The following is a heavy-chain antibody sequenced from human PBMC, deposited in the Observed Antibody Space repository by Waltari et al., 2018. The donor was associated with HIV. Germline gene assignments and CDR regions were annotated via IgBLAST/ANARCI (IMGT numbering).Heavy chain of an antibody. D-gene: IGHD3-16*01. CDR3: ARTFRGKGFDY. J-gene: IGHJ4*02. Sequence: QVQLQESGPGLVKPSETLSLSCTVSNVSIISYYWSWIRQPTGKGLEWIGYIYYSGSPSYNPSLKSRVTISVDTSKNQFSLNLSSVTAADTAVYYCARTFRGKGFDYWGQGTLVSVSS. V-gene: IGHV4-59*01. CDR2: IYYSGSP. CDR1: NVSIISYY.